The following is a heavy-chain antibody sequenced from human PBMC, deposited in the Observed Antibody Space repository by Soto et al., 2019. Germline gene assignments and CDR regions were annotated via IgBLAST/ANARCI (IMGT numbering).Heavy chain of an antibody. V-gene: IGHV1-18*01. D-gene: IGHD2-2*01. J-gene: IGHJ4*02. CDR2: ISAYNGNT. CDR3: ARDFAVIYQLLSRLGGDYFGDY. Sequence: ASVKVSCKASGYTFTSYGISWVRQAPGQGLEWMGWISAYNGNTNYAQKLQGRVTMTTDTSTSTAYMELRSLRSDDTAVYYCARDFAVIYQLLSRLGGDYFGDYWGQGTLVTVSS. CDR1: GYTFTSYG.